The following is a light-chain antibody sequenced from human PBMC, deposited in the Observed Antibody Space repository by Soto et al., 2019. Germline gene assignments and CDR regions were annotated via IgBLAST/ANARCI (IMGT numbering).Light chain of an antibody. V-gene: IGKV3-20*01. J-gene: IGKJ4*01. CDR3: QQYGSSPLT. Sequence: EMVLTQSPGPLSLSPGERATLSCSASQSVSSSYLAWYQQKPGQSPRLLIYGASSRATGITDKFRGSGSGTDFTLTISKLEPDDFAVYDCQQYGSSPLTFGGGTEVEIK. CDR1: QSVSSSY. CDR2: GAS.